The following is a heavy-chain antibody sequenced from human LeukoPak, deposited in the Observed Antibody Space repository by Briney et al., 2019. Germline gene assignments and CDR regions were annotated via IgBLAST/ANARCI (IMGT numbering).Heavy chain of an antibody. CDR1: GGSISSSNW. CDR3: ARVYVLYDILTGYSRAYAFDI. Sequence: SGTLSLTCAVSGGSISSSNWWSWVRQPPGKGLEWIGEIYHNGSTNCNPSLKSRVTISVDKSKNQFSLKLSSVTAADTAVYYCARVYVLYDILTGYSRAYAFDIWGQGTMVTVSS. J-gene: IGHJ3*02. CDR2: IYHNGST. D-gene: IGHD3-9*01. V-gene: IGHV4-4*02.